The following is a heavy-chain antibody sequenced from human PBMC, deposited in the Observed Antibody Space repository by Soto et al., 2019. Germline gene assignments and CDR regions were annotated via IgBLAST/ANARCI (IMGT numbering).Heavy chain of an antibody. Sequence: SETLSLTCTVSGGSISSSSYYWGWIRQPPGKGLEWIGSIYYSGSTYYNPSLKSRVTISVDTSKNQFSLKLSSVTAADTAVYYCARGEEELRFLPGKGSSGISRRYFDYWGQGTLVTVSS. CDR3: ARGEEELRFLPGKGSSGISRRYFDY. CDR2: IYYSGST. V-gene: IGHV4-39*01. D-gene: IGHD3-3*01. CDR1: GGSISSSSYY. J-gene: IGHJ4*02.